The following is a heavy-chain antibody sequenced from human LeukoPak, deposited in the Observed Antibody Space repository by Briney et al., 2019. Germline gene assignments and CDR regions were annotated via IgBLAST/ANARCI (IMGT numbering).Heavy chain of an antibody. D-gene: IGHD7-27*01. J-gene: IGHJ4*02. CDR2: INPGRGNT. V-gene: IGHV1-46*01. CDR3: ARDRDWGSSDPFDY. Sequence: VASVKVSCKASGYTFTSYYMHWLRQVPGQGLEWMGIINPGRGNTNYAQNFHGRVTLTRDTSTSTIYMELSSLRSEDTAVYYCARDRDWGSSDPFDYWGQGTLVTVSS. CDR1: GYTFTSYY.